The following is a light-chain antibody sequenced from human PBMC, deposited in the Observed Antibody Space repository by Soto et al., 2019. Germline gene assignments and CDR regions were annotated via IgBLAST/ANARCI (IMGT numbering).Light chain of an antibody. CDR1: SSDVGSYNL. CDR2: EGS. Sequence: QSLLTQPASVYGSPGQSITISCTGTSSDVGSYNLVSWYQQHPGKAPKLMIYEGSKRPSGVSNRFSGSKSGNTASLTISELQAEDEADYYCCSYAGSSTYVFGTGTKVTVL. J-gene: IGLJ1*01. CDR3: CSYAGSSTYV. V-gene: IGLV2-23*01.